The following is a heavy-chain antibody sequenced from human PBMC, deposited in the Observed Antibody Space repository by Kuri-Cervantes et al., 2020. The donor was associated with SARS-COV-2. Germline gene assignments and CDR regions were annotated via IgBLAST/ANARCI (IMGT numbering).Heavy chain of an antibody. V-gene: IGHV1-69*04. J-gene: IGHJ6*02. Sequence: SVKDTCRASGGTSCSYAVSWVRQAPGQRLEWMGRIIPILGIAKYAQEFQGRVTITADKSTRIAYMELSSLRSEDTAVYYCARDIIHCSSTSCYTASYYYGMDVWGQGTTVTVSS. D-gene: IGHD2-2*02. CDR3: ARDIIHCSSTSCYTASYYYGMDV. CDR2: IIPILGIA. CDR1: GGTSCSYA.